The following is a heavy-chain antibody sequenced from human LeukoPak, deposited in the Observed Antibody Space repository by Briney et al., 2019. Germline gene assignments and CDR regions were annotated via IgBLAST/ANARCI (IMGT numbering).Heavy chain of an antibody. D-gene: IGHD3-10*01. V-gene: IGHV4-39*07. J-gene: IGHJ6*02. Sequence: PSETLSLICNVSGDSVSSSNYYWGWIRQTPGKGLEWIVSIFYSGSTYYTPSLKSRVTMSLDASKNQFSLKLSSVTAADTAVYYCARVKGWFGESPVISYGMDVWGQGTTVTVSS. CDR3: ARVKGWFGESPVISYGMDV. CDR1: GDSVSSSNYY. CDR2: IFYSGST.